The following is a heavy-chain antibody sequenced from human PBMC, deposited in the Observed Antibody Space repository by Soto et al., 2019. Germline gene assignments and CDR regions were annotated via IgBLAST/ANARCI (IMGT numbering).Heavy chain of an antibody. CDR3: ARERESREPTKWLEYYYYMDV. Sequence: GGSLRLSCAASGFTVSSNYMSWVRQAPGKGLEWVSVIYSGGSTYYADSVKGRFTISRDNSKNTLYRQMNSLRADDTAVYYCARERESREPTKWLEYYYYMDVWGKGTTVTVSS. J-gene: IGHJ6*03. V-gene: IGHV3-66*01. CDR1: GFTVSSNY. CDR2: IYSGGST. D-gene: IGHD3-22*01.